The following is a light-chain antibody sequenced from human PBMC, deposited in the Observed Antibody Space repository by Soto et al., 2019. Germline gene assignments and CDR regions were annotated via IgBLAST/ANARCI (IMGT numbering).Light chain of an antibody. Sequence: MTQSPSSLSASVGDRVTITCRASQSISSYLNWYQQKPGKAPKLLIYAASSLQSGVPSRFSGSGSGTDFTLTISSLQPEDFATYYCQQSYSTLTFGGGTKVDIK. CDR2: AAS. CDR1: QSISSY. V-gene: IGKV1-39*01. CDR3: QQSYSTLT. J-gene: IGKJ4*01.